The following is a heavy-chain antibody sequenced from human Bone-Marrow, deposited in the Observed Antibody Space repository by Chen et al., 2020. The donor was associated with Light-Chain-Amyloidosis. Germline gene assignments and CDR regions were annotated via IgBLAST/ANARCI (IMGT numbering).Heavy chain of an antibody. CDR1: GGSFSGYY. J-gene: IGHJ4*02. D-gene: IGHD2-21*01. V-gene: IGHV4-34*01. CDR3: ARGGLLWWRGEFDY. CDR2: INHSGST. Sequence: QVQLQQWGAGLLKPSETLSLTCAVYGGSFSGYYWSWIRQPPGKGLEWIGEINHSGSTNYNPSLKSRVTISVDTSKNQFSLKLSSVTAADTAVYYCARGGLLWWRGEFDYWGQGTLVTVSS.